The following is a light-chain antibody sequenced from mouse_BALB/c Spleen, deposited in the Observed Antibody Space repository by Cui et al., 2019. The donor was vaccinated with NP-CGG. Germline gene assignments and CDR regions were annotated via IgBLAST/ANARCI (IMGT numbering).Light chain of an antibody. J-gene: IGLJ1*01. CDR2: ASN. V-gene: IGLV1*01. CDR3: ALWYSNHWV. CDR1: TGGVLTSNH. Sequence: QDVVTQESALTTSPGEKDPLTCRSSTGGVLTSNHANWVKEKPKHLIIGLKSASNYRAPGFPARFSGSLIGDKAALTITGAQTEDEAIYFCALWYSNHWVFGGGTKLTVL.